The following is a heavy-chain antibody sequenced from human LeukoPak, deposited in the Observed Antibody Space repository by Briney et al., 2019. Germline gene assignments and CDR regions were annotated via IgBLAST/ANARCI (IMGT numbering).Heavy chain of an antibody. Sequence: PGGSLRLSCAASGFPVSSNYMSWVRQAPGKGLEWVSIIYSDGSTYYADSVKGRFTISRDNSKNTLYLQVNSLRAEDTAVYYCARIGGAAAGHFDYWGQGTLVTVSS. CDR3: ARIGGAAAGHFDY. D-gene: IGHD6-13*01. V-gene: IGHV3-53*01. CDR1: GFPVSSNY. J-gene: IGHJ4*02. CDR2: IYSDGST.